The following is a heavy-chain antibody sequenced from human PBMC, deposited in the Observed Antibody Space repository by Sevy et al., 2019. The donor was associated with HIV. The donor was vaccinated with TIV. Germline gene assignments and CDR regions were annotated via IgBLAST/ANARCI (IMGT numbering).Heavy chain of an antibody. CDR1: GFTFDDYA. CDR2: ISWNSGSI. Sequence: GGSLRLSCAASGFTFDDYAMHWVRQAPGKGLEWVSGISWNSGSIGYADSVKGRFAISRDNAKNSLYLQLNSLRAEDTALYYCTKATLNSGSYYGALDIWGEGRMVTLSS. V-gene: IGHV3-9*01. CDR3: TKATLNSGSYYGALDI. D-gene: IGHD1-26*01. J-gene: IGHJ3*02.